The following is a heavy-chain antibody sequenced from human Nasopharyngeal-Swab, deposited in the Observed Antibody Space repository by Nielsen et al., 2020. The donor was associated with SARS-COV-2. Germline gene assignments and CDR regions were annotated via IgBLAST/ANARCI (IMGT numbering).Heavy chain of an antibody. Sequence: SETLSLTCTVSDGSVSHYYWSWIRQPPGKGLEWIGYIYYTGLTNYNPSLKSRVSISLDTSKNQFSLKMRSVPAADTAVYYCVREGRYGSGWYYFDYWGQGTLVTVSS. J-gene: IGHJ4*02. D-gene: IGHD6-19*01. CDR1: DGSVSHYY. V-gene: IGHV4-59*02. CDR3: VREGRYGSGWYYFDY. CDR2: IYYTGLT.